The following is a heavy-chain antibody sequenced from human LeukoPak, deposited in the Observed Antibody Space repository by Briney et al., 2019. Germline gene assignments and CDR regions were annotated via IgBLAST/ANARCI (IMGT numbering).Heavy chain of an antibody. Sequence: GGSLRLCCAASGFTFSSYSMKWVRQAPGKGLEWVSSISSSGSYIYYADSVKGRFTISRDNAKNSLYLQMDSLRVEDTAVYYCARDLSSSTSCYTYWGQGTLVTVSS. CDR2: ISSSGSYI. CDR3: ARDLSSSTSCYTY. J-gene: IGHJ4*02. D-gene: IGHD2-2*02. CDR1: GFTFSSYS. V-gene: IGHV3-21*01.